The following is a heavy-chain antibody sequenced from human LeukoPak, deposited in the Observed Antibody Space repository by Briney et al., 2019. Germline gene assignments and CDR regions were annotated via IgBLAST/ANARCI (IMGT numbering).Heavy chain of an antibody. CDR3: ARGGSSSSYYNNYGMDV. CDR2: MNPKRGNT. CDR1: VYSLTSFD. D-gene: IGHD6-13*01. J-gene: IGHJ6*02. Sequence: ASVNVPFKSSVYSLTSFDINWVRQGSGQGLEWMGWMNPKRGNTGYAPTFQGRVTITRDTSINTAFMKLSSLRPDDTAVYYCARGGSSSSYYNNYGMDVWGQGTTITVSS. V-gene: IGHV1-8*01.